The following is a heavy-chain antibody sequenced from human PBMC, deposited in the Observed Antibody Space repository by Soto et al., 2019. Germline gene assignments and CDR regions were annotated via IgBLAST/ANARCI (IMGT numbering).Heavy chain of an antibody. J-gene: IGHJ4*02. V-gene: IGHV3-30*18. CDR1: GFTISRYR. Sequence: GGSLRLSCAAPGFTISRYRMQWVRQAPGKGLEWVAVISYDGSNKYYADSVKGRFTISRDNSKNTRYLQMNSLRAEDTAVYYCAKDGPFYYSSGYYWVLDYWGQGTLVTVSS. D-gene: IGHD3-22*01. CDR3: AKDGPFYYSSGYYWVLDY. CDR2: ISYDGSNK.